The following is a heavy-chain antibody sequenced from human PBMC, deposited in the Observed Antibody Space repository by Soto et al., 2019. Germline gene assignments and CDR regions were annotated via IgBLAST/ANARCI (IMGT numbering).Heavy chain of an antibody. Sequence: GASVKVSCKASGYTFISYAMHWVRQAPGQRLEWMGWINAGNGNTKYSQKFQGRVTITRDTSASTAYMELSSLRSEDTAVYYCATHTGTTDYCGMDVWGQGTRVTVSS. CDR1: GYTFISYA. J-gene: IGHJ6*02. CDR3: ATHTGTTDYCGMDV. D-gene: IGHD1-1*01. CDR2: INAGNGNT. V-gene: IGHV1-3*01.